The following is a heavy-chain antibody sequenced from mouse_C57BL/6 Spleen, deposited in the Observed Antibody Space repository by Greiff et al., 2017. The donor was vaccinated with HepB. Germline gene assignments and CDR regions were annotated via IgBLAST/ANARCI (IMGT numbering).Heavy chain of an antibody. CDR1: GFTFSDYG. D-gene: IGHD2-3*01. J-gene: IGHJ4*01. Sequence: EVKVVDSGGGLVKPGGSLKLSCAASGFTFSDYGMHWVRQAPEKGLEWVAYISSGSSTIYYADTVNGRFTISRDNAKNTLFLQMTSLRSEDTAMYYCARQRGYYDYAMDYWGQGTSVTVSS. CDR2: ISSGSSTI. CDR3: ARQRGYYDYAMDY. V-gene: IGHV5-17*01.